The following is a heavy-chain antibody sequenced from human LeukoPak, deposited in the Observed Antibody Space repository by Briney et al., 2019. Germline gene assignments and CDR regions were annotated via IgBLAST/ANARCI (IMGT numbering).Heavy chain of an antibody. CDR2: YYNSGST. J-gene: IGHJ3*02. CDR1: GGSTSSNS. D-gene: IGHD3-22*01. Sequence: SETLFLTCTVSGGSTSSNSWSWMRQPPGKGLEWIGTYYNSGSTNYDPSLKSRATISVDTSKNQFSLKLSSVTAADTAVYYCVGAKQWLSFDIWGQGTMVTVSS. CDR3: VGAKQWLSFDI. V-gene: IGHV4-59*08.